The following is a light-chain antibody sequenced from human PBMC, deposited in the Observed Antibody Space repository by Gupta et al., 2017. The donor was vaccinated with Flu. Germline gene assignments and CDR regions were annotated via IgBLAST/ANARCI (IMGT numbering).Light chain of an antibody. V-gene: IGKV1-12*01. CDR1: QGISSW. J-gene: IGKJ4*01. Sequence: DIQMTPSPSTVSAFVGDRVTITCRASQGISSWLAWYKQKPGKAPKRLIYAASSLHSGVPSRFSGSGSGTDFTLTISSLQPEDFATYYSQQANSFPLTFGEWAKVEIK. CDR2: AAS. CDR3: QQANSFPLT.